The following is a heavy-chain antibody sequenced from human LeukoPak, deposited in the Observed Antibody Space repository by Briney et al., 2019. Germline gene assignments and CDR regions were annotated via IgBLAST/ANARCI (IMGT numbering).Heavy chain of an antibody. CDR1: GGSISSGDYY. D-gene: IGHD2-21*01. Sequence: SETLSLTCTVSGGSISSGDYYWSWIRQPPGKGLEWIGYIYYSGSSYYIPSLKSRVTMSVDTSKNQFSLRLSSVTAADTAVYYCATQIDRDLYYFEYWGQGTLVTVSS. V-gene: IGHV4-30-4*01. CDR2: IYYSGSS. J-gene: IGHJ4*02. CDR3: ATQIDRDLYYFEY.